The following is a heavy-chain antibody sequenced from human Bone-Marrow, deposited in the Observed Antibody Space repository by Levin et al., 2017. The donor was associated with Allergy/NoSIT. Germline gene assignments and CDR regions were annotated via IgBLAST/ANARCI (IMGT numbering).Heavy chain of an antibody. J-gene: IGHJ6*02. CDR1: GFTFSSYG. V-gene: IGHV3-33*01. Sequence: GESLKISCAASGFTFSSYGMHWVRQAPGKGLEWVAVIWYDGSNKYYADSVKGRFTISRDNSKNTLYLQMNSLRAEDTAVYYCARDARAAAGGDGMDVWGQGTTVTVSS. CDR2: IWYDGSNK. D-gene: IGHD6-13*01. CDR3: ARDARAAAGGDGMDV.